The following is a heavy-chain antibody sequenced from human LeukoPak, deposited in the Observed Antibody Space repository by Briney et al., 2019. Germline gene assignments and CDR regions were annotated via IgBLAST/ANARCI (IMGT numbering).Heavy chain of an antibody. CDR1: GYTFTSHS. D-gene: IGHD1-26*01. CDR2: VSPRSGVT. J-gene: IGHJ4*02. Sequence: ASVKVSCKASGYTFTSHSMHWVRQAPGQGLEWVGIVSPRSGVTTYAQKFQGRITMTGDMSTSTVYMELRGLRSEDMAMYYCARSADGGSYIVDYWGQGTLVTVSS. CDR3: ARSADGGSYIVDY. V-gene: IGHV1-46*01.